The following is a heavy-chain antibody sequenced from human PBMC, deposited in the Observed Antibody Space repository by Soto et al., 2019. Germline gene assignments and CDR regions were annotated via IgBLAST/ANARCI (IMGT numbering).Heavy chain of an antibody. Sequence: PSETLSLTCTVSGGSISSYYWSWIRQPPGKGLEWIGYIYYSGSTNYNPSLKSRVTISVDTSKNQFSLKLSSVTAADTAVYYCARHHGYCSSTSCTNFDYWGQGTLVTVSS. CDR1: GGSISSYY. CDR2: IYYSGST. V-gene: IGHV4-59*12. CDR3: ARHHGYCSSTSCTNFDY. D-gene: IGHD2-2*01. J-gene: IGHJ4*02.